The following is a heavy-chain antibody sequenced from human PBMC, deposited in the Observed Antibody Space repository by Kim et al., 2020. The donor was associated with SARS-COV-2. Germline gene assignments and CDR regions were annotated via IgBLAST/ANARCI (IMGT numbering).Heavy chain of an antibody. CDR3: ARAQRLRDFSL. Sequence: GGSLRLSCKAPGFTLSDYYMDWVRQAPGKGLEWVARTKDKAEGYTTEYDASVKGRFTISRDSSQNSLYLQMSSLKTEDTAVYYCARAQRLRDFSLWGQGT. CDR2: TKDKAEGYTT. J-gene: IGHJ4*02. CDR1: GFTLSDYY. V-gene: IGHV3-72*01. D-gene: IGHD3-16*02.